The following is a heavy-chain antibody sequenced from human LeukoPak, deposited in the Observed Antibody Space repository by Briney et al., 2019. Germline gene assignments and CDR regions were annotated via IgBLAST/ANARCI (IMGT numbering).Heavy chain of an antibody. V-gene: IGHV3-48*04. Sequence: GGSLRLSCAVSGFIFSSYSMNWVRQAPGKGLEWVSYISSSGSTIYYADSVKGRFTISRDNAKNSLYLQMNSLRAEDTAVYYCARVPNDYGDYAFDYWGQGTLVTVSS. D-gene: IGHD4-17*01. J-gene: IGHJ4*02. CDR2: ISSSGSTI. CDR1: GFIFSSYS. CDR3: ARVPNDYGDYAFDY.